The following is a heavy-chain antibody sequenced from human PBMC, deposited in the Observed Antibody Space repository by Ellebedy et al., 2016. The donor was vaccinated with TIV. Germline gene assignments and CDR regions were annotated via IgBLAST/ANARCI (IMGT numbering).Heavy chain of an antibody. Sequence: ASVKVSCKTSGYVFTAYYIHWVRQAPGQGLEWMGWVNPDSGGTNFAQKFQGRVTMTRDTSINTVYMELKRLESGDTAVYYCARVRRGSSGMDVWGQGTTVTVSS. D-gene: IGHD6-13*01. CDR1: GYVFTAYY. CDR2: VNPDSGGT. V-gene: IGHV1-2*02. CDR3: ARVRRGSSGMDV. J-gene: IGHJ6*02.